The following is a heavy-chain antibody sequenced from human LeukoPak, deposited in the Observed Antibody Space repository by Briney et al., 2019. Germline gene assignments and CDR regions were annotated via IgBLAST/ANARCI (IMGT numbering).Heavy chain of an antibody. J-gene: IGHJ4*02. V-gene: IGHV3-33*06. Sequence: AGGSLRRSCAASGFTFSSYGMHWVRQAPGKGLEWVAVIWYDGSNKYYADSVKGRFTISRDNSKNTLYLQMNSLRAEDTAVYYCAKDLPEVPAAYGGVIDYWGQGTLVTVSS. CDR2: IWYDGSNK. D-gene: IGHD2-2*01. CDR3: AKDLPEVPAAYGGVIDY. CDR1: GFTFSSYG.